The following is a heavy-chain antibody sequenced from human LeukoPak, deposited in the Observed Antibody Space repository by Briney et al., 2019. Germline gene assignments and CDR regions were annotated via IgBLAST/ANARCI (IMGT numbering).Heavy chain of an antibody. D-gene: IGHD2-15*01. J-gene: IGHJ3*02. CDR2: ISGSGGST. Sequence: GGSLRLSCAASGFTFSSYAMSWVRQAPGKGLEWVSAISGSGGSTYYADSVKGRFTISRDNAKNSLFLQMNSLRADDTAVYYCARETYCRGGSCYKGNAFDIWGQGTMVTVSS. CDR3: ARETYCRGGSCYKGNAFDI. V-gene: IGHV3-23*01. CDR1: GFTFSSYA.